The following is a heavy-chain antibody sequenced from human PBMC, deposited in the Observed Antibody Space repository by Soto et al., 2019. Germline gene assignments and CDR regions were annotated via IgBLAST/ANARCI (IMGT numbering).Heavy chain of an antibody. CDR3: ARDPSVVVELPHAYFDY. CDR2: IYYSGST. V-gene: IGHV4-59*01. J-gene: IGHJ4*02. Sequence: QVQLQESGPGLVKPSETLSLTCTVSGGSISSYYWSWIRQPPGKGLEWIGYIYYSGSTNYNPSLKSRVTISVDTSKNQFSLKLSSVTAADTAVYYCARDPSVVVELPHAYFDYWGQGTLVTVSS. D-gene: IGHD1-26*01. CDR1: GGSISSYY.